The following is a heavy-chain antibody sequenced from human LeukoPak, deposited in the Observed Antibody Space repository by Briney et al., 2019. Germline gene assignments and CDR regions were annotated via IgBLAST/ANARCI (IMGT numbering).Heavy chain of an antibody. D-gene: IGHD6-19*01. Sequence: SETLSLTCTVSGTSFSDFYWSWIRQSPGRGLEWIGYVSDSGGTSYNSSLKSRVTLSVDTSKNQFFLNLNSVTAADTAVYYCARHASGWVGELDYWGQGTLVTVSS. V-gene: IGHV4-59*08. CDR1: GTSFSDFY. CDR3: ARHASGWVGELDY. J-gene: IGHJ4*02. CDR2: VSDSGGT.